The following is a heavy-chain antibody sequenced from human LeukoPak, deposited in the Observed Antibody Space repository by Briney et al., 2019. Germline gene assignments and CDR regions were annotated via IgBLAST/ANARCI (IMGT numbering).Heavy chain of an antibody. D-gene: IGHD1-26*01. CDR3: ARGTISVRGELLPD. CDR1: GFTFDDYA. Sequence: GGSLRLSCAASGFTFDDYAMHWVRQAPGKGLEWVSGISWNSGSIGYADSVKGRFTISRDNAKNSLYLQMNSLRAEDTAVYYCARGTISVRGELLPDWGQGTLVTVSS. J-gene: IGHJ4*02. V-gene: IGHV3-9*01. CDR2: ISWNSGSI.